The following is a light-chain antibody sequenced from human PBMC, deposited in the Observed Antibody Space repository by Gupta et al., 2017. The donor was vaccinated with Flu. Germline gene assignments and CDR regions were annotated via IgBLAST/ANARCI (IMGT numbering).Light chain of an antibody. CDR1: QSLLHSNGYNY. CDR3: MQALQTPPWT. V-gene: IGKV2-28*01. Sequence: DIVLTQSPLSLPVTPGEPASISCRSSQSLLHSNGYNYLDWYLQKPGQSPQLLIYLGSNRASGVPDRFISSRSGTDFTLKISSVEAEDVGVYYCMQALQTPPWTFGQGTKVEIK. CDR2: LGS. J-gene: IGKJ1*01.